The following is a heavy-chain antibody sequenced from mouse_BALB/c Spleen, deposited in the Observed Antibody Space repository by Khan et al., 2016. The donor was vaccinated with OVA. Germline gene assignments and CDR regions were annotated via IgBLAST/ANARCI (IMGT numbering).Heavy chain of an antibody. V-gene: IGHV3-2*02. D-gene: IGHD1-1*01. CDR3: ARGNYYGYAMDY. CDR2: ISYSGST. CDR1: GYSITSNYA. Sequence: EVQLQESGPGLVKPSQSLSLTCTVTGYSITSNYAWNWIRQFPGNKLEWMGYISYSGSTNYNPSLKSRTSITRDTSKNQFFLQLNSLTTEDTATYYCARGNYYGYAMDYWGQGTSLTVSS. J-gene: IGHJ4*01.